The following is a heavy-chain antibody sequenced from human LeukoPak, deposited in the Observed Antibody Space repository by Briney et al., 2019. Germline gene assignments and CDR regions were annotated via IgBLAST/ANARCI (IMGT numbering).Heavy chain of an antibody. Sequence: SVKVSCEASGGTSNAYTITWVPQAPGQGLKWLGGIIPLFLTPNYPQKFQGRVTITTDESTSTAYMQLSSLKPEDTAIYYCARVDRSYFYLDVWSKETTVTVSS. CDR1: GGTSNAYT. CDR3: ARVDRSYFYLDV. J-gene: IGHJ6*03. V-gene: IGHV1-69*05. CDR2: IIPLFLTP.